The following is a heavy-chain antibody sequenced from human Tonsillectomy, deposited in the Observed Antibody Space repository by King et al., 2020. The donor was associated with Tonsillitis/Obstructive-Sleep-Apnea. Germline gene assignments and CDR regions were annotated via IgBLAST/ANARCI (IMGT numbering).Heavy chain of an antibody. V-gene: IGHV3-72*01. CDR3: AREGHRGYSGYDRDYYYYYMDV. Sequence: VQLVESGGGLVQPGGSLRLSCAASGFTFSDHYMDWVRQAPGKGLEWVGRTRNKANSYTTEYAASVKGRFTISRDDSKNSLYLQMNSLKTEDTAVYYCAREGHRGYSGYDRDYYYYYMDVWGKGTTVTVSS. J-gene: IGHJ6*03. D-gene: IGHD5-12*01. CDR2: TRNKANSYTT. CDR1: GFTFSDHY.